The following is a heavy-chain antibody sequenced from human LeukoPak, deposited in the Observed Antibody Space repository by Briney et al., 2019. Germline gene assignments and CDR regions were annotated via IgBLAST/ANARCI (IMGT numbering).Heavy chain of an antibody. CDR3: ARLGGYYDPPGY. Sequence: SETLSLTCTVSGGSISSPTYYWAWIRQPTGKGLEWIGTIHYSGSTFYNPSLKSRVTISVDTSKNQCSLKLSSVTAADTAVYYCARLGGYYDPPGYWGQGTLVTVSS. V-gene: IGHV4-39*01. CDR2: IHYSGST. D-gene: IGHD3-22*01. J-gene: IGHJ4*02. CDR1: GGSISSPTYY.